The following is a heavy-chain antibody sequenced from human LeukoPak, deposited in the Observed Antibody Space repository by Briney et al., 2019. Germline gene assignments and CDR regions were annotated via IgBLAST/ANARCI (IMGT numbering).Heavy chain of an antibody. Sequence: GGSLRLSCAASGFTFSSYAMGWVRQAPGKGLEWVSAISGSGDTYYADSVKGRFTISRDSSKNTLFLQMNRLRPEDAAVYYCAKAPVTTCRGAYCYPFDYWGQGTLVTVSS. CDR2: ISGSGDT. D-gene: IGHD2-21*01. CDR1: GFTFSSYA. CDR3: AKAPVTTCRGAYCYPFDY. J-gene: IGHJ4*02. V-gene: IGHV3-23*01.